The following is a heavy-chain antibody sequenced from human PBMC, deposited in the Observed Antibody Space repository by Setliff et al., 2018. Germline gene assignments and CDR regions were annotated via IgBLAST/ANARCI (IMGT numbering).Heavy chain of an antibody. CDR3: AKRPGIAADGHVDY. CDR1: GFTFSNFA. J-gene: IGHJ4*02. Sequence: GESLRLSCATSGFTFSNFAMSWVRQAPGKGLEWVSTIDGRDDTTYYADSVKGRFTVSRDKSKNTLYLQMNSLRVEDTAVFYCAKRPGIAADGHVDYWGQGTLVTVSS. CDR2: IDGRDDTT. D-gene: IGHD6-25*01. V-gene: IGHV3-23*01.